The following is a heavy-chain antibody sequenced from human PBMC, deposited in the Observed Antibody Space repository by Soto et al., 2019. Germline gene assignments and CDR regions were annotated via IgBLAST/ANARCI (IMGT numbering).Heavy chain of an antibody. CDR2: ISAYNGNT. CDR3: ASLSLYDYYYYGMDV. D-gene: IGHD3-16*01. J-gene: IGHJ6*02. V-gene: IGHV1-18*01. Sequence: QVQLVQSGAEVKKPGASVKVSCKASGYTFTSYGISWVRQAPGQGLEWMGWISAYNGNTNYAQKLQGRVTMTTDTSTSTAYMGLRSLRSDDTAVYYCASLSLYDYYYYGMDVWGQGTTVTVSS. CDR1: GYTFTSYG.